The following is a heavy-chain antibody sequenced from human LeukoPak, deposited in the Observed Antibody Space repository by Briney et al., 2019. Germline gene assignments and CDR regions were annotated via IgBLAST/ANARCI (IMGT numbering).Heavy chain of an antibody. J-gene: IGHJ4*02. CDR3: ARDGGSGSFHVY. CDR2: IYYSGST. CDR1: GGSISSGGFY. V-gene: IGHV4-31*03. Sequence: SETLSLTCSVSGGSISSGGFYWIWIRQHPGKGLEWIGYIYYSGSTYYNPSLKSRVAISVDTSKNQFSLRLSSVTAADTAVYYCARDGGSGSFHVYWGQGTLVTVSS. D-gene: IGHD3-10*01.